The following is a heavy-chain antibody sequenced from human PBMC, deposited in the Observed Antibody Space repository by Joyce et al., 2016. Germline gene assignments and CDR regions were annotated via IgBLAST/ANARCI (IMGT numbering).Heavy chain of an antibody. CDR1: GYTFSLYY. V-gene: IGHV1-46*01. CDR3: AGLPQAVPKGFEY. CDR2: FNTNRGDT. Sequence: QVQLVQSGAEVRQPGASVKVSCKASGYTFSLYYMLWLRQAPGQGPEWMGVFNTNRGDTNYARKFKDRVTVTGDTGTATVYMEVRSLRLEDTAVYYCAGLPQAVPKGFEYWGPGTLITVSS. J-gene: IGHJ4*02. D-gene: IGHD4-17*01.